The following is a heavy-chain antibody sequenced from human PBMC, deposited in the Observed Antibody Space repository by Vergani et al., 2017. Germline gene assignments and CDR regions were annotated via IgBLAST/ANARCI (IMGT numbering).Heavy chain of an antibody. D-gene: IGHD2/OR15-2a*01. Sequence: QVQLVESAGGVVQPGGSLRLSCAASGFTFSNFGMHWIRQAPGKGLEWLAYIGKDGINTRYRDAVKGRFTVSKDKSKNILYLEMDSLRSEDTALYYCAKYFRDSTDGHPDSWGRGTLVIVSS. V-gene: IGHV3-30*02. CDR3: AKYFRDSTDGHPDS. J-gene: IGHJ4*02. CDR2: IGKDGINT. CDR1: GFTFSNFG.